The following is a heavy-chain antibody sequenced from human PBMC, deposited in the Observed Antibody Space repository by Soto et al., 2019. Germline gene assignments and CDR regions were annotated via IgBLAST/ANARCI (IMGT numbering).Heavy chain of an antibody. J-gene: IGHJ5*02. V-gene: IGHV3-30-3*01. CDR2: ISYDGSNK. CDR3: ARDRAIVVVPAANRWFDP. D-gene: IGHD2-2*01. Sequence: GGSLRLSCAASGFTFISYAMHWVRQAPGKGLEWVAVISYDGSNKYYADSVKGRFTISRDNSKNTLYLQMNSLRAEDTAVYYCARDRAIVVVPAANRWFDPWGQGTLVTVSS. CDR1: GFTFISYA.